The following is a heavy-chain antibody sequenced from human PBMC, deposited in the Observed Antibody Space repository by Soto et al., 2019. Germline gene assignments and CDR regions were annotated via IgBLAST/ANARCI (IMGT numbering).Heavy chain of an antibody. J-gene: IGHJ4*02. CDR1: GFTVSGNY. CDR2: IYNGGGT. V-gene: IGHV3-53*02. CDR3: ASTRGSSYDY. Sequence: EVQLVETGGGLIQPGGSLRLSCAASGFTVSGNYMSWVRQAPGKGLEWVSVIYNGGGTYYADSVKGRFTISRDNSKNTLYLQRNSLRAEDTAVDYCASTRGSSYDYWGQGTLVTVSS. D-gene: IGHD6-6*01.